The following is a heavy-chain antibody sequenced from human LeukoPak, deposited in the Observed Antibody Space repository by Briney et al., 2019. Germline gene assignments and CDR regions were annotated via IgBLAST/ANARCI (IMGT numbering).Heavy chain of an antibody. CDR1: GFTFSSYE. V-gene: IGHV3-48*03. CDR2: ISSSGSTI. CDR3: AREGYSSSWYPKYGMDV. J-gene: IGHJ6*04. D-gene: IGHD6-13*01. Sequence: PGGSLGLSCAASGFTFSSYEMNWVRQAPGKGLEWVSYISSSGSTIYYADSVKGRFTISRDNAKNSLYLQMNSLRAEDTAVYYCAREGYSSSWYPKYGMDVWGKGTTVTVSS.